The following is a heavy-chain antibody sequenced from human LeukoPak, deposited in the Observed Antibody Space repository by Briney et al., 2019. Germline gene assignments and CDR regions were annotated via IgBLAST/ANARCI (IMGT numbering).Heavy chain of an antibody. CDR3: AKAPVTTCRGAFCYPFDY. J-gene: IGHJ4*02. D-gene: IGHD2-15*01. Sequence: GGSLRLSCAASGFTFSTYSMNWVRQAPGKGLEWVSSISSGSTYIYYADSVKGRFTISRDSSKNTLFLQMNRLRPEDAAVYYCAKAPVTTCRGAFCYPFDYWGLGTLVTVSS. CDR2: ISSGSTYI. V-gene: IGHV3-21*04. CDR1: GFTFSTYS.